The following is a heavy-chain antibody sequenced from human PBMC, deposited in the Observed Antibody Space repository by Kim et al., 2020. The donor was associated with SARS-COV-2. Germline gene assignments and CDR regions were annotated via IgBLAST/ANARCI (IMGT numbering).Heavy chain of an antibody. CDR2: INHSGST. V-gene: IGHV4-34*01. Sequence: SETLSLTCAVYGGSFSGYYWSWIRQPPGKGLEWIGEINHSGSTNYNPSLKSRVTISVDTSKNQFSLKLSSVTAADTAVYYCASPPSGGSYHFDYWGQGTLVTVSS. J-gene: IGHJ4*02. CDR1: GGSFSGYY. D-gene: IGHD1-26*01. CDR3: ASPPSGGSYHFDY.